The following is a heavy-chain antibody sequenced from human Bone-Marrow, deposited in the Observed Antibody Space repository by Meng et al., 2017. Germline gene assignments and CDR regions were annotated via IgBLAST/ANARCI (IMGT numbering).Heavy chain of an antibody. D-gene: IGHD5-24*01. CDR1: GGTFSSYA. CDR3: ARPNLGDGYSDAFDI. Sequence: SVKVSCKAYGGTFSSYAISWVRQAPGQGLEWMGGIIPIFGTANYAQKFQGRVTITADESTSTAYMELSSLRSEDTAVYYCARPNLGDGYSDAFDIWGQGTMVTVSS. V-gene: IGHV1-69*13. CDR2: IIPIFGTA. J-gene: IGHJ3*02.